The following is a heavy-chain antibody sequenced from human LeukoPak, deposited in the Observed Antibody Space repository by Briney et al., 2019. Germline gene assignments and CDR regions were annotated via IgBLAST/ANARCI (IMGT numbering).Heavy chain of an antibody. CDR2: ISSSGSTI. D-gene: IGHD3-9*01. V-gene: IGHV3-11*01. Sequence: PGGSLRLSCAASGFTFSDYYMSWIRQAPGKGLEWVSYISSSGSTIYYADSVKGRFTISRDNAENSLYLQMNSLRAEDTAVYYCARDAYDILTGYRYFDYWGQGTLVTVSS. CDR3: ARDAYDILTGYRYFDY. CDR1: GFTFSDYY. J-gene: IGHJ4*02.